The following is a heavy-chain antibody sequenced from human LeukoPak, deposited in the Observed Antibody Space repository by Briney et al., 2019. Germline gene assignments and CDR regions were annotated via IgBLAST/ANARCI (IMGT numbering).Heavy chain of an antibody. CDR1: GGTFSSYA. CDR3: ARVRAYNWNDQGAFDI. CDR2: IIPIFGTA. Sequence: SVKVSCKASGGTFSSYAISWVRQAPGQGLEWMGRIIPIFGTANYAQKFLGRVTITTDESTSTAYMELSSLRSEDTAVYYCARVRAYNWNDQGAFDIWGQGTMVTVSS. V-gene: IGHV1-69*05. J-gene: IGHJ3*02. D-gene: IGHD1-20*01.